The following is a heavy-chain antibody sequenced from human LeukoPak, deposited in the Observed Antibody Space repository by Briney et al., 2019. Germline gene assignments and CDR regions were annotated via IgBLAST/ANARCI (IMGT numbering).Heavy chain of an antibody. CDR2: ISAYNGNT. D-gene: IGHD3-22*01. J-gene: IGHJ4*02. CDR1: GYTFTSYG. CDR3: ARDRGNYYDSSGYFPFGY. Sequence: ASVKVSCKASGYTFTSYGVSWVRQAPGQGLEWMGWISAYNGNTNYAQKLQGRVTMTTDTSTSTAYMELRSLRSDDTAVYYCARDRGNYYDSSGYFPFGYWGQGTLVTVSS. V-gene: IGHV1-18*01.